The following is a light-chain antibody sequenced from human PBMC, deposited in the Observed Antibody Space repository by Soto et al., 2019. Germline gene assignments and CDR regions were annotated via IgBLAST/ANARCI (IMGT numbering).Light chain of an antibody. J-gene: IGKJ4*01. CDR2: GAS. V-gene: IGKV3-15*01. Sequence: EIVMTQSPATLSVSPGERATLSCRASQSVSSNLAWYQQKPGQAPRLLIYGASTRATGIPARFSGSGSGTGFTLTISRLLSEDFAVYYCQQYNNWLPLTFGGGTKVEIK. CDR3: QQYNNWLPLT. CDR1: QSVSSN.